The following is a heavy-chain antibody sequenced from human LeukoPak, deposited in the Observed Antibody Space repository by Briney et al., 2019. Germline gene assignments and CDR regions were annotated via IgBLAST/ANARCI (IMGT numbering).Heavy chain of an antibody. D-gene: IGHD3-22*01. CDR3: ARGVTMIVVVIHDWYFDL. Sequence: SETLSLTCTVSGGSVSSSSYYWGWIRQPPGKGLEWIGSIYYSRSTYYNPSLKSRVTISVDTSKNQFSLKLSSLTAADTAVYYCARGVTMIVVVIHDWYFDLWGRGTLVTVSS. CDR1: GGSVSSSSYY. J-gene: IGHJ2*01. V-gene: IGHV4-39*01. CDR2: IYYSRST.